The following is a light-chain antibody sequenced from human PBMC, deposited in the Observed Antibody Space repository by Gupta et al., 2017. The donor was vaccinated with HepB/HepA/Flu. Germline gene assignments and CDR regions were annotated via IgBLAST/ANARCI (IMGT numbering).Light chain of an antibody. CDR1: SSDVGSDNL. V-gene: IGLV2-23*02. CDR3: GSYAGSRAFWV. J-gene: IGLJ3*02. CDR2: EVS. Sequence: QSALTQPASVSGSPGQSIIISCTGTSSDVGSDNLVSWYQQYPGKAPKLLIYEVSKRPSGVSNRFSGSKSGNTASLTISGLQAEDEADYYCGSYAGSRAFWVFGGGTKVTVL.